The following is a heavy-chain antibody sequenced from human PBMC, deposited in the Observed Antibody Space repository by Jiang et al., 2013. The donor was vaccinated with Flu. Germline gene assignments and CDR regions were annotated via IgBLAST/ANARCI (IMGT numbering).Heavy chain of an antibody. Sequence: QTLSLTCAISGDSVSSNSAGWNWIRQSPSRGLEWLGRTYYRSKWSHGYAVSVNSRITINPDTSKNQFSLQLNSVTPEDTAVYYCARAYGSGSPYYFDYWGQGTLVTVSS. CDR2: TYYRSKWSH. D-gene: IGHD3-10*01. J-gene: IGHJ4*02. V-gene: IGHV6-1*01. CDR3: ARAYGSGSPYYFDY. CDR1: GDSVSSNSAG.